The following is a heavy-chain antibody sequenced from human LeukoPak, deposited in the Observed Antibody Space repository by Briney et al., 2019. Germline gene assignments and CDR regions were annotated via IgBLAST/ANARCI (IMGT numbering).Heavy chain of an antibody. CDR2: IFYSGST. D-gene: IGHD3-22*01. CDR3: ASLDDSSGCFDY. CDR1: GGSISTSNYY. Sequence: SETLSLTCTVSGGSISTSNYYWGWIRQPPGKGLEWIGNIFYSGSTYYSPSLKSRVTISLDTSKNQFSLKLSSVTAADTAVYYCASLDDSSGCFDYWGQGTLVTVSS. J-gene: IGHJ4*02. V-gene: IGHV4-39*07.